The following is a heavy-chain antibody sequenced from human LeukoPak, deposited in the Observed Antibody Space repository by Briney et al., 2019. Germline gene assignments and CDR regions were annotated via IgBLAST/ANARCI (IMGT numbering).Heavy chain of an antibody. CDR3: ARLGYCSGGSCPDY. D-gene: IGHD2-15*01. V-gene: IGHV3-21*01. Sequence: GGSLRLSCAASGFTFSSYCMNWVRQAPGKGLEWVSSISSSSYIYYADSVKGRFTISRDNAKNSLYLQMNSLRAEDTAVYYCARLGYCSGGSCPDYWGQGTLVTVSS. CDR2: ISSSSYI. CDR1: GFTFSSYC. J-gene: IGHJ4*02.